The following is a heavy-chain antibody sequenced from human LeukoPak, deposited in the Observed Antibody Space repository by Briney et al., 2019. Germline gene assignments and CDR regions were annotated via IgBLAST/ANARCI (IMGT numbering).Heavy chain of an antibody. CDR1: GYTFTGYY. CDR3: ARGRIVVVPAATPTYYFDY. J-gene: IGHJ4*02. D-gene: IGHD2-2*01. Sequence: ASVKVSCKASGYTFTGYYMHWERQAPGQGLEWMGWINPNSGGTNYAQKFQGWVTMTRDTSISTAYMELSRLRSDDTAVYYCARGRIVVVPAATPTYYFDYWGQGTLVTVSS. CDR2: INPNSGGT. V-gene: IGHV1-2*04.